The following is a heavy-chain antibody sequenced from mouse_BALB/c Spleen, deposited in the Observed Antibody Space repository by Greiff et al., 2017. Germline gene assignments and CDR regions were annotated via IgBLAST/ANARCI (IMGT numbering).Heavy chain of an antibody. Sequence: QVQLKQPGAELVRPGASVKLSCKASGYTFTSYWINWVKQRPGQGLEWIGNIYPSDSYTNYNQKFKDKATLTVDKSSSTAYMQLSSPTSEDSAVYYCTRGGGNYEVWFAYWGQGTLVTVSA. CDR1: GYTFTSYW. CDR2: IYPSDSYT. CDR3: TRGGGNYEVWFAY. V-gene: IGHV1-69*02. J-gene: IGHJ3*01. D-gene: IGHD2-1*01.